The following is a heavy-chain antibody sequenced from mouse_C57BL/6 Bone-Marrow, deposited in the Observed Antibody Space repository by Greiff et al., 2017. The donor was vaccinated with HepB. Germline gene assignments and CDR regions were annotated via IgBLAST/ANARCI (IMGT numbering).Heavy chain of an antibody. CDR1: GFTFSSYA. J-gene: IGHJ2*01. CDR3: ARDRYKGGDYFDY. Sequence: EVNVVESGGGLVKPGGSLKLSCAASGFTFSSYAMSWVRQTPEKRLEWVATISDGGSYTYYPDNVKGRFTISRDNAKNNLYLQMSHLKSEDTAMYYCARDRYKGGDYFDYWGQGTTLTVSS. D-gene: IGHD1-3*01. V-gene: IGHV5-4*01. CDR2: ISDGGSYT.